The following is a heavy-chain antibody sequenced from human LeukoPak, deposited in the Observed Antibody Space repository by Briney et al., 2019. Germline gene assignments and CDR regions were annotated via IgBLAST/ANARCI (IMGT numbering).Heavy chain of an antibody. J-gene: IGHJ3*02. CDR2: ISHDGNNK. CDR3: AKAPMIVDAFDI. Sequence: PGGSLRLSCAASGITFSSYGMYWVRQAPGKGLEWVAVISHDGNNKYYADSVKGRFTISRDNSKNTLYLQMNSLRAEDTAVYYCAKAPMIVDAFDIWGQGTMVTVSS. V-gene: IGHV3-30*18. CDR1: GITFSSYG. D-gene: IGHD3-22*01.